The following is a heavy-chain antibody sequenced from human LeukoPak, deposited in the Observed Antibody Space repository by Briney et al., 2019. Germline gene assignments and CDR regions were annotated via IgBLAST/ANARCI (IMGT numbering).Heavy chain of an antibody. Sequence: GASVKVSCKASGYTFTSYDINWVRQATGQGLEWMGWMNPNSGNTGYAQKSQDRITMTRNTSISTAYMELSSLRSEDTAVYYCARAVAGDDYWGQGTLVTVSS. V-gene: IGHV1-8*01. J-gene: IGHJ4*02. CDR2: MNPNSGNT. CDR1: GYTFTSYD. CDR3: ARAVAGDDY. D-gene: IGHD6-19*01.